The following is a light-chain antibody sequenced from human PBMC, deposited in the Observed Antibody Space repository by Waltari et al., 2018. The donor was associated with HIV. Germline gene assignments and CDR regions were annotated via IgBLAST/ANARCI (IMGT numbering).Light chain of an antibody. J-gene: IGLJ2*01. Sequence: SYVLTQPPSESVAPGQTARVACGGKDIGSKTVHWYQQRPGQAPVLVVYDDSDRPSGIPERFSGPNSENMATLTISRVEAGDEADYYCQVWDTGSDQVVFGGGTKLTVL. CDR1: DIGSKT. CDR2: DDS. CDR3: QVWDTGSDQVV. V-gene: IGLV3-21*02.